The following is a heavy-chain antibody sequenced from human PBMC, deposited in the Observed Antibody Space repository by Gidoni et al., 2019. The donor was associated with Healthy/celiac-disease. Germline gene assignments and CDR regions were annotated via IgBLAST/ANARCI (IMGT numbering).Heavy chain of an antibody. D-gene: IGHD2-2*01. CDR3: ARDEELVVVPAGRGLRGDFDI. Sequence: QVQLQESGPGLVKPSQTLSLTCTVSGGSISSGGYYWSWIRQHPGKGLEWIGYIYYSGSTYYNPSLKSRVTISVDTSKNQFSLKLSSVTAADTAVYYCARDEELVVVPAGRGLRGDFDIWGQGTMVTVSS. V-gene: IGHV4-31*03. CDR2: IYYSGST. CDR1: GGSISSGGYY. J-gene: IGHJ3*02.